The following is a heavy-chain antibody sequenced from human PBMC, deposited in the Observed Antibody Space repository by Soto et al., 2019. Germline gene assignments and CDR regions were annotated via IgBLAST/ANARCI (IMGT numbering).Heavy chain of an antibody. V-gene: IGHV3-23*01. Sequence: PGGSLRLSCAASGFTFSSYAMSWVRQAPGKGLEWVSAISGSGGSTYYADSVKGRFTISRDNSKNTLYLQMNSLRAEDTAVYYCARSGSPPSGLYYDSSGPDAFDIWGQGTMVTVSS. D-gene: IGHD3-22*01. CDR1: GFTFSSYA. CDR3: ARSGSPPSGLYYDSSGPDAFDI. J-gene: IGHJ3*02. CDR2: ISGSGGST.